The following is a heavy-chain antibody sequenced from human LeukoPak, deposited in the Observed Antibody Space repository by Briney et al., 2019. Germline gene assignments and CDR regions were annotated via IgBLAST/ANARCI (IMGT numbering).Heavy chain of an antibody. D-gene: IGHD6-13*01. CDR1: GFTFSSYG. Sequence: GGSLRLSCAASGFTFSSYGMHWVRQAPGKGLEWVAVISYDGSNKYYADSVKGRFTISRDNSKNTLYLQMNSLRAEDTAVYYCAKDRYSSSWPPLDPLGQGTLVTVSS. J-gene: IGHJ5*02. CDR2: ISYDGSNK. CDR3: AKDRYSSSWPPLDP. V-gene: IGHV3-30*18.